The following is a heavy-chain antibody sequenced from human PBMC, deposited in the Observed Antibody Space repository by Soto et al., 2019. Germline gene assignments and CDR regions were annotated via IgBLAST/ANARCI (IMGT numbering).Heavy chain of an antibody. Sequence: WGSLRLSCAASGFSFSSFAMTWVRQAPGKGLEWVSSITASGDTTYYADSVKGRFTISRDNSENTLYLQMNSLRAEDTARYYCGKDGVGGRWPYYFDPGGQETLLTFS. CDR1: GFSFSSFA. CDR2: ITASGDTT. V-gene: IGHV3-23*01. J-gene: IGHJ5*02. CDR3: GKDGVGGRWPYYFDP. D-gene: IGHD3-10*01.